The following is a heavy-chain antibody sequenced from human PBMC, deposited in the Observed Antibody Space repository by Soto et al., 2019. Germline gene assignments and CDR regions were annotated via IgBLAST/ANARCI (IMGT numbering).Heavy chain of an antibody. CDR1: GFTFSSYS. J-gene: IGHJ6*02. Sequence: PGGSLRLSCAASGFTFSSYSMNWVRQAPGKGLEWVSSISSSSSYIYYADSVKGRFTISRDNAKNSLYLQMNSLRAEDTAVYYCARDRPGRVALPYYYYGMDVWGQGTTVTVSS. V-gene: IGHV3-21*01. CDR3: ARDRPGRVALPYYYYGMDV. CDR2: ISSSSSYI. D-gene: IGHD1-26*01.